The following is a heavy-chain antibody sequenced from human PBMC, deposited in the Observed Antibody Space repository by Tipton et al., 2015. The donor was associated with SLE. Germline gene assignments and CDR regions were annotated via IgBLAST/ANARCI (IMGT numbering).Heavy chain of an antibody. V-gene: IGHV4-59*08. D-gene: IGHD3-3*01. Sequence: TLSLTCTVSGGSMGSYCWSWIRQFPGKGLEWIAFICYNGVSNYNPSLRSRVTISRDTSKRQVSLKVRSMTAADTGIYYCARGHLQVYDFRNYQFGRYFDIWGQGIPVVVSS. J-gene: IGHJ4*02. CDR1: GGSMGSYC. CDR3: ARGHLQVYDFRNYQFGRYFDI. CDR2: ICYNGVS.